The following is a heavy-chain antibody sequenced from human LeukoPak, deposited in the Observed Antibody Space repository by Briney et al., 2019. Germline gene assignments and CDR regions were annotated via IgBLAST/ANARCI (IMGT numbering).Heavy chain of an antibody. D-gene: IGHD2-15*01. CDR2: ITGGGLHT. V-gene: IGHV3-23*01. Sequence: GGSLRLSCAASGFTFSSYAMNWVRQAPGKGLEWVSTITGGGLHTYYGDSVKGRFTISRDNSKNTLYLQMNSLRAEDTAVYYCARDSWGVGYCSGGICYSFDYWGQGTLVTVSS. J-gene: IGHJ4*02. CDR1: GFTFSSYA. CDR3: ARDSWGVGYCSGGICYSFDY.